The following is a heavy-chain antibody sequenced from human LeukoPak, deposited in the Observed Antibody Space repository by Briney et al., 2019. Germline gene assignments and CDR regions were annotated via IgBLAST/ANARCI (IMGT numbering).Heavy chain of an antibody. J-gene: IGHJ4*02. Sequence: GGSLRLSCAASGFTFLSYGMHWVRQAPGKGLEWVSSISSSSSYIYYADSVKGRFTISRDNAKNALYLQMNSLRAEDTAVYYCAKDLHYGSADYWGQGTLVTVSS. CDR2: ISSSSSYI. CDR3: AKDLHYGSADY. CDR1: GFTFLSYG. V-gene: IGHV3-21*01. D-gene: IGHD3-10*01.